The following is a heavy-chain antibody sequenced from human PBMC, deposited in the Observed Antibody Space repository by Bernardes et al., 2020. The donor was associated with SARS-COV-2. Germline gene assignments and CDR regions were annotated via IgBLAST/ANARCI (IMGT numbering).Heavy chain of an antibody. V-gene: IGHV3-21*01. J-gene: IGHJ5*02. CDR3: ASRGDTIFGVVINRGWFDP. Sequence: GGSLRLSCAASGFTFSSYSMHWVRQAPGKGLEWVSSISSSSSYIYYADSVKGRFTISRDNAKNSLYLQMNSLRAEDTAVYYCASRGDTIFGVVINRGWFDPLGQGTLVTVCS. CDR1: GFTFSSYS. CDR2: ISSSSSYI. D-gene: IGHD3-3*01.